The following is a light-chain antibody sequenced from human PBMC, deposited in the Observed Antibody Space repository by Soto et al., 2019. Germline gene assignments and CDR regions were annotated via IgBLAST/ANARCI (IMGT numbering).Light chain of an antibody. V-gene: IGKV4-1*01. CDR3: QQFYRTPRT. CDR2: WAS. Sequence: DIVMTQSPDSLAVSLGERATINCKSSQSVLYNSNNKNYLAWYQQKPGQPPKLLISWASTRESGVPDRFSGSGSGTDFTLSISTLQAEDVAVYYCQQFYRTPRTFGQGTKVEIK. J-gene: IGKJ2*02. CDR1: QSVLYNSNNKNY.